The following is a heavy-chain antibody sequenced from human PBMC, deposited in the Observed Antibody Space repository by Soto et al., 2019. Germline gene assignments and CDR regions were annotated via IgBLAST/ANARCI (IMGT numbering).Heavy chain of an antibody. Sequence: QVQLVLSGAEVKKPGSSVKVSCKASGGTLSNYAINWVRQAPGQGLEWMGGIIPMFGTANYAQKFQGRVTITADGSTSTAYMELSSLRSEDTAVYYCARGGFSSSYRLDYWGQGTLVAVSS. J-gene: IGHJ4*02. D-gene: IGHD6-6*01. V-gene: IGHV1-69*01. CDR2: IIPMFGTA. CDR3: ARGGFSSSYRLDY. CDR1: GGTLSNYA.